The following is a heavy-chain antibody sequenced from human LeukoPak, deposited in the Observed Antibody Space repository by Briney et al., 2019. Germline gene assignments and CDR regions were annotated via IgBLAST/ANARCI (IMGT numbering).Heavy chain of an antibody. CDR1: GYTFTSYD. CDR3: ARGHNGGHRRIWFGELFKPPSYYYGMDV. D-gene: IGHD3-10*01. CDR2: MNPNSGNT. V-gene: IGHV1-8*01. J-gene: IGHJ6*02. Sequence: ASVKVSCKASGYTFTSYDINWVRQATGQGLEWMGWMNPNSGNTGYAQKFQGRVTMTRNTSISTAYMELSSLRSEDTAVYYCARGHNGGHRRIWFGELFKPPSYYYGMDVWGQGTTVTVSS.